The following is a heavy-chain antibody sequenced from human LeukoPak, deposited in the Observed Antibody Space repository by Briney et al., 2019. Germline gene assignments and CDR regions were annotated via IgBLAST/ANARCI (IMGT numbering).Heavy chain of an antibody. Sequence: GASVKVSCKASGYTFTSYYMHWVRQAPGQGLEWMGIINPSGGSTSYAQKFQGRVTMTRDTSTSTTYMELRSLRSDDTAVYYCARERQFPSDDYWGQGTLVTVSS. CDR2: INPSGGST. J-gene: IGHJ4*02. CDR3: ARERQFPSDDY. D-gene: IGHD5-24*01. V-gene: IGHV1-46*01. CDR1: GYTFTSYY.